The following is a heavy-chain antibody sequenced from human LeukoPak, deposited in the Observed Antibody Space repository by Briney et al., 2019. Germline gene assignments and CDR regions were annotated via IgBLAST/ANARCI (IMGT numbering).Heavy chain of an antibody. Sequence: PSETLSLTCTVSGGSISSSSYYWGWIRQPPGTGLEWIGSIYYSGSTYYNPSLKSRVTISVDTSKNQFSLKLSSVTAADTAVYYCARLGVLRFLEWLCLFDYWGQGTLVTVSS. CDR3: ARLGVLRFLEWLCLFDY. CDR1: GGSISSSSYY. CDR2: IYYSGST. D-gene: IGHD3-3*01. J-gene: IGHJ4*02. V-gene: IGHV4-39*01.